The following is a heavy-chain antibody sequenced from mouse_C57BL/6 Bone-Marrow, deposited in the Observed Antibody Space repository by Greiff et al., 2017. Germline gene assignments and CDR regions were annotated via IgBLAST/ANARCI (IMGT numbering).Heavy chain of an antibody. V-gene: IGHV1-64*01. D-gene: IGHD2-1*01. CDR1: GYTFTSYW. Sequence: VQLQQSGAELVKPGASVKLSCKASGYTFTSYWMHWVKQRPGQGLEWIGMIHPNSGSTNYNEKFKSKATLTVDKSSSTAYMQLSSLTSEDSAVYYCARPLYGNYWAWFAYWGQGTLVTVSA. J-gene: IGHJ3*01. CDR3: ARPLYGNYWAWFAY. CDR2: IHPNSGST.